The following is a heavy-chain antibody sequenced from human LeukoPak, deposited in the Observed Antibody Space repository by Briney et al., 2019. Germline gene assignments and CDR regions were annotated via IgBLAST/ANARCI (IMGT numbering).Heavy chain of an antibody. CDR1: GFTFSDYY. D-gene: IGHD3-3*01. CDR3: ARVLLDDFWSGYYRG. J-gene: IGHJ4*02. V-gene: IGHV3-11*04. Sequence: GGSLRLSCAASGFTFSDYYMSWIRQAPGKGLEWVSYISSSSSTIYYADSVKGRFTISRDNAKNSLYLQMNSLRAEDTAVYYCARVLLDDFWSGYYRGWGQGTLVTVSS. CDR2: ISSSSSTI.